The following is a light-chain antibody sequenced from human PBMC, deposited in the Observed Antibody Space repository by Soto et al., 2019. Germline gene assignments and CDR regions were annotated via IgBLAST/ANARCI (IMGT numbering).Light chain of an antibody. CDR1: QSVSSN. J-gene: IGKJ1*01. V-gene: IGKV3-15*01. CDR2: GAS. CDR3: QHYNNWPRT. Sequence: EIVMTQSQATLSVSPGERATLSCRASQSVSSNLAWYQQKPGQAPRLLIYGASTRATGIPARFSGSGSGTELTLTISSLQSEDFAVYYCQHYNNWPRTFGQGTKVEIK.